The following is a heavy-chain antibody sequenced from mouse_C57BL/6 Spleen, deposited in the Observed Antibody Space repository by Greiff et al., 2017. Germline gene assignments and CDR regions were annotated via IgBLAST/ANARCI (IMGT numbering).Heavy chain of an antibody. CDR1: GYAFSSSW. D-gene: IGHD4-1*02. Sequence: VQLQESGPELVKPGASVKISCKASGYAFSSSWMNWVKQRPGKGLEWIGRIYPGDGDTNYNGKFKGKATLTEDKSSSTADMQLSSLTSEDSAVYFGARPGNWAFDYWGQGTTLTVSS. J-gene: IGHJ2*01. CDR2: IYPGDGDT. V-gene: IGHV1-82*01. CDR3: ARPGNWAFDY.